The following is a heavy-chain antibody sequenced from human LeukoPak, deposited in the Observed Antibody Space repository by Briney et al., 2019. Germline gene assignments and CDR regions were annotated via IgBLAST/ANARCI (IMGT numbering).Heavy chain of an antibody. Sequence: GGSLRLSCAASGFTFSSYSMNWVRQAPGKGLEWVSYISSSSSTIYYADSVKGRFTISRDNAKNSLYLQMNSLRAEDTAVYYCARTTTWAYYYMDVWGKGTTVTVSS. CDR2: ISSSSSTI. CDR1: GFTFSSYS. CDR3: ARTTTWAYYYMDV. J-gene: IGHJ6*03. D-gene: IGHD2/OR15-2a*01. V-gene: IGHV3-48*01.